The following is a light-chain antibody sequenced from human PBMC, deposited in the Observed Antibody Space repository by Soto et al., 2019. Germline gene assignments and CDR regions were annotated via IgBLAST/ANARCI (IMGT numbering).Light chain of an antibody. CDR1: QSVGSN. CDR2: GAP. J-gene: IGKJ4*01. CDR3: QQYNNCPLT. V-gene: IGKV3-15*01. Sequence: IVMTQSPATLSVSPGGRATLSCRASQSVGSNLAWYQQTPGQAPRLLMYGAPTRAAGLPARFSGSGSGTEFTLTISSLQSEDVAVYYCQQYNNCPLTFGGGTEVEIK.